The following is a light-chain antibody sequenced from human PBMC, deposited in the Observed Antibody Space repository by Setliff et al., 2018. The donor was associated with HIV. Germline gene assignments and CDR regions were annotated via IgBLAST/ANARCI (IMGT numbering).Light chain of an antibody. CDR2: GVS. CDR1: SSDVGGYDY. V-gene: IGLV2-11*01. CDR3: CSYAGSYTFV. Sequence: QSVLTQPRSVSGSRGQSVTFSCTGASSDVGGYDYVSWYQQHPGKAPKLIIYGVSKRPSGVPARFSGFKSGNTASLTISGLQPEDDADYYCCSYAGSYTFVFGEGTKV. J-gene: IGLJ1*01.